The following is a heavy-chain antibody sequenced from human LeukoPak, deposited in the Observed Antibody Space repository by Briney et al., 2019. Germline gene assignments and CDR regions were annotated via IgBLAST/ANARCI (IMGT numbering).Heavy chain of an antibody. CDR3: ARHRIAAAANDY. CDR2: ISPSDSYT. J-gene: IGHJ4*02. Sequence: GESLKISCKGSGYSFTSYWISWVRQMPGKGLEWMGRISPSDSYTNYSPSFQGHVTISADKSISTAYLQWSSLKASDTAVHYCARHRIAAAANDYWGQGTLVTVSS. V-gene: IGHV5-10-1*01. D-gene: IGHD6-13*01. CDR1: GYSFTSYW.